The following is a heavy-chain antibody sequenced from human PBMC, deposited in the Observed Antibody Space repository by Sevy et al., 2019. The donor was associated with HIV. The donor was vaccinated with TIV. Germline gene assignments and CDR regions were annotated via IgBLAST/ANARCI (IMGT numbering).Heavy chain of an antibody. V-gene: IGHV4-59*13. CDR2: IYYSGST. J-gene: IGHJ4*02. CDR1: GGSISSYY. CDR3: ARARYSSVATLYYFDY. D-gene: IGHD6-19*01. Sequence: SETLSLTCTVSGGSISSYYWSWIRQPPGKGLEWIGYIYYSGSTNYNPSLKSRVTISVDTSKNQFSLNLSSVTAADTAVYYCARARYSSVATLYYFDYWGQGTLVTVSS.